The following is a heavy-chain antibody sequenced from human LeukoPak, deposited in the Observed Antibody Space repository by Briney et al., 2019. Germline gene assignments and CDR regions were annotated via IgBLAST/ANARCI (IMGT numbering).Heavy chain of an antibody. J-gene: IGHJ4*02. CDR1: GFTFSSYS. Sequence: GGSLRLSCAAPGFTFSSYSMNWVRQAPGKGLEWVSSISSSSSYIYYADSVKGRFTISRDNAKNSLYLQMNSLRAEDTAVYYCASTGSVAAHFDYWGQGTLVTVSS. D-gene: IGHD2-15*01. CDR2: ISSSSSYI. V-gene: IGHV3-21*01. CDR3: ASTGSVAAHFDY.